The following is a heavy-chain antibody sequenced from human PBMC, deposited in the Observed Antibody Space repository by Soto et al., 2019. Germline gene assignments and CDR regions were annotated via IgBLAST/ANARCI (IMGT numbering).Heavy chain of an antibody. V-gene: IGHV3-33*01. J-gene: IGHJ4*02. CDR3: ASRGVAAADFDY. CDR1: GFTFSSYV. Sequence: GGSLRLSCAASGFTFSSYVMHWVRQAPGKGLDWVATIWYDGSNKYYADSVKGRFTISRDNSKNTLFLQMNSLRAEDTAVYYCASRGVAAADFDYWGQGTLVTVSS. D-gene: IGHD2-2*01. CDR2: IWYDGSNK.